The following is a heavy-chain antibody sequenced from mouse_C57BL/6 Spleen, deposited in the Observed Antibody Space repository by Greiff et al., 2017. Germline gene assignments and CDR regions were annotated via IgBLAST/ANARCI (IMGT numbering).Heavy chain of an antibody. V-gene: IGHV3-6*01. CDR1: GYSITSGYY. D-gene: IGHD1-1*01. Sequence: ESGPGLVKPSQSLSLTCSVTGYSITSGYYWNWIRQFPGNKLEWMGYISYDGSNNYNPSLKNRISITRDTSKNQFFLKWNAVTTEDTATYYCARERDYYGSSYDAMDNWGQGTSVTVSS. J-gene: IGHJ4*01. CDR3: ARERDYYGSSYDAMDN. CDR2: ISYDGSN.